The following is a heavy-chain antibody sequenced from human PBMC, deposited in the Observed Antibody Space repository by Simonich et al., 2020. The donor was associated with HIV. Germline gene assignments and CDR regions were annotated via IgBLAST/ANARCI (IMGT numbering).Heavy chain of an antibody. CDR2: INQDGSEK. D-gene: IGHD3-3*01. Sequence: EVQLVESGGALVQPGGSLRLSCEASGFTFSSYWRTWVRQAPGKGLEGVEIINQDGSEKYYVDSLKGRFIISRDNAENSLYLQMNSLRAEDTAVYYCARGSASLRYWGQGTLVTVSS. V-gene: IGHV3-7*04. J-gene: IGHJ4*02. CDR1: GFTFSSYW. CDR3: ARGSASLRY.